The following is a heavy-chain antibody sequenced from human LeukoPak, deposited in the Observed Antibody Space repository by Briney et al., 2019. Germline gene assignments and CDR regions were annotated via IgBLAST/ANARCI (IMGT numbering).Heavy chain of an antibody. CDR1: GYTFTSYY. CDR3: ARGAYYDSSGPPYYYYYYMDV. Sequence: ASVKVSCKASGYTFTSYYMHWARQAPGQGLEWMGIINPSGGSTSYAQKFQGRVTMTRDTSTSTVYMELSSLRSEDTAVYYCARGAYYDSSGPPYYYYYYMDVWGKGTTVTVSS. CDR2: INPSGGST. V-gene: IGHV1-46*01. D-gene: IGHD3-22*01. J-gene: IGHJ6*03.